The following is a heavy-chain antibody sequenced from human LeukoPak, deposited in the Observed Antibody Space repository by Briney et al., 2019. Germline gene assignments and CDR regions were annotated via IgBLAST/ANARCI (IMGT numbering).Heavy chain of an antibody. CDR3: ARDPVDYGEDAFDI. CDR2: IKQDGSEK. CDR1: GFTFSSYW. V-gene: IGHV3-7*01. Sequence: GGSLRLSCAASGFTFSSYWMSWVRQAPGKGLEWVANIKQDGSEKYYVDSVKGRFTISRDNAKNTLYLQMNSLRAEDTAVYYCARDPVDYGEDAFDIWGQGTMVTVSS. D-gene: IGHD4-17*01. J-gene: IGHJ3*02.